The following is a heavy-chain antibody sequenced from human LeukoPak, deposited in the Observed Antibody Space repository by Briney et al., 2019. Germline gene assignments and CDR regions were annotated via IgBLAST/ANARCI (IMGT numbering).Heavy chain of an antibody. CDR2: ISWNSGGI. Sequence: GGSLRLSCAASGFTFDDYAMHWVRQAPGKGLEWVSGISWNSGGIGYADSVKGRFTISRDNAKNSLYLQMNSLRAEDTAVYYCAREAHYGGSSGDAFDIWGQGTMVTVSS. J-gene: IGHJ3*02. V-gene: IGHV3-9*01. CDR3: AREAHYGGSSGDAFDI. D-gene: IGHD4-23*01. CDR1: GFTFDDYA.